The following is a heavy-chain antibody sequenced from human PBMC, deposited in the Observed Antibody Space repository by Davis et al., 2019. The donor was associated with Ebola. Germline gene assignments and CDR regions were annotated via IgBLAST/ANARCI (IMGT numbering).Heavy chain of an antibody. V-gene: IGHV3-30*02. CDR2: IRYDGSNK. Sequence: GESLKISCAASGFTFSNYGMHWVRQAPGKGLEWVAFIRYDGSNKYYADSVKGRFTISRDNSKNTLYLQMNSLRAEDTAVYYCAKGYDSQYSILEDYWGQGTLVTVSS. CDR1: GFTFSNYG. D-gene: IGHD3-22*01. CDR3: AKGYDSQYSILEDY. J-gene: IGHJ4*02.